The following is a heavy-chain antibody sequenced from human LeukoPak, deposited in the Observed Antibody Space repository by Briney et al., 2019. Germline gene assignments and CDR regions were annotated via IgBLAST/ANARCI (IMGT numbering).Heavy chain of an antibody. Sequence: GGSLRLSCAASGFTFSSYDMHWVRQATGKGLEWVSAIGTAGDTYFPGSGEGPFTISRENAKNSLYLQMDRLRAGDTAVYYCARDGGYYYGMDVWGQGTTVTVSS. CDR2: IGTAGDT. J-gene: IGHJ6*02. CDR1: GFTFSSYD. CDR3: ARDGGYYYGMDV. V-gene: IGHV3-13*01.